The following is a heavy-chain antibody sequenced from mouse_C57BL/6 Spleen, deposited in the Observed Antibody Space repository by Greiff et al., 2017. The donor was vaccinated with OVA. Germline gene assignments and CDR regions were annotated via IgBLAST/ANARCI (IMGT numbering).Heavy chain of an antibody. Sequence: QVQLQQSGAELVRPGASVTLSCKASVYTFTDYEMHWVKQTPVHGLEWIGAIDPETGGTAYNQKFKGKAILTADKSSSTAYMELRSLTSEDSAVYYCTREGYDYGWFAYWGQGTLVTVSA. CDR2: IDPETGGT. V-gene: IGHV1-15*01. CDR3: TREGYDYGWFAY. D-gene: IGHD2-4*01. CDR1: VYTFTDYE. J-gene: IGHJ3*01.